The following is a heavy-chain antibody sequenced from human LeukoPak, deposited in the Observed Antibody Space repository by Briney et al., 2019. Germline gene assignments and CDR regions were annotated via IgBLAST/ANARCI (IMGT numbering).Heavy chain of an antibody. J-gene: IGHJ4*02. CDR3: ARHGDDLYYFDY. D-gene: IGHD3-16*01. CDR1: GGSISSSSYY. CDR2: IYYSGST. V-gene: IGHV4-39*01. Sequence: SETLFLTCTVSGGSISSSSYYWGWIRQPPGKGLEWIGSIYYSGSTYYNPSLKSRVTISVDTSKNQFSLKLSSVTAADTAVYYCARHGDDLYYFDYWGQGTLVTVSS.